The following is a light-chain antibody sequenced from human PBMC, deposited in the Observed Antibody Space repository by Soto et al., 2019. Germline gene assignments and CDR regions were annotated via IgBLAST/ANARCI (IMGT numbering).Light chain of an antibody. CDR2: EVS. CDR3: SCYEAGNNVV. V-gene: IGLV2-8*01. J-gene: IGLJ2*01. CDR1: SSDVGGYNY. Sequence: QSVLTQPPSASGSPGQSVTISCTGTSSDVGGYNYVSWYQQHPGKAPKLMIYEVSKRPSGVPDRFSGSKSGNTASLTVSGLQADEEADYYCSCYEAGNNVVFGGGTQLTVL.